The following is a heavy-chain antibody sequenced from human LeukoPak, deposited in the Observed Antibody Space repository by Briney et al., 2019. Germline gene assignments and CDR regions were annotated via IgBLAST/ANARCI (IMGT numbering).Heavy chain of an antibody. Sequence: SGTLSLTCAVSGGSITSVNLWAWVRQPPGKGLEWVGEMYLSGTTTCNPSLKSRVTISVDRSKNQFSLKLSSVTAADTAVYYCARDLRYWGQGTLVTVSS. CDR2: MYLSGTT. CDR1: GGSITSVNL. CDR3: ARDLRY. V-gene: IGHV4-4*02. J-gene: IGHJ4*02.